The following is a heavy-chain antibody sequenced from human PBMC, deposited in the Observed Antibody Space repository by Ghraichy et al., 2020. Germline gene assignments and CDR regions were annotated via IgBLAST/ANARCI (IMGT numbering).Heavy chain of an antibody. V-gene: IGHV1-8*03. Sequence: ASVKVSCKASGYTFTSYDINWVRQATGQGLEWMGWMNPNSGNTGYAQKFQGRVTITRNTSISTAYMELSSLRSEDTAVYYCARALSRSDSYGYLPWYYYYGMDVWGQGTTVTVSS. CDR1: GYTFTSYD. CDR2: MNPNSGNT. D-gene: IGHD5-18*01. CDR3: ARALSRSDSYGYLPWYYYYGMDV. J-gene: IGHJ6*02.